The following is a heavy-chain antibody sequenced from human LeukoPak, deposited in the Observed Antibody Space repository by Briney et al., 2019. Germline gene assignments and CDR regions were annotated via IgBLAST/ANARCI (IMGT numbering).Heavy chain of an antibody. CDR2: ISYDGSNK. J-gene: IGHJ4*02. Sequence: QPGGSLRLSCAASGFTFSSYAMHWVRQAPGKGLEWVAVISYDGSNKYYADSVKGRFTISRDNSKNTLYLQMNSLRAEDTAVYYCARGGSSSKAFDYWGQGTLVTVSS. V-gene: IGHV3-30-3*01. D-gene: IGHD6-6*01. CDR1: GFTFSSYA. CDR3: ARGGSSSKAFDY.